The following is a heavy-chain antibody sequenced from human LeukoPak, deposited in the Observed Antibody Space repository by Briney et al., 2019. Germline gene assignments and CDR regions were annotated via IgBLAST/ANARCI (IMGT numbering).Heavy chain of an antibody. CDR2: IYTSGST. CDR1: GGSISSGSYY. V-gene: IGHV4-61*02. J-gene: IGHJ4*02. D-gene: IGHD2-2*01. Sequence: SETLSLTCTVSGGSISSGSYYWRWIRQPAGKGLEWIGRIYTSGSTNYNPSLKSRVTISVDTSKNQFSLKLSSVTAADTAVYYCARVEVVPAAMVFDYWGQGTLVTVSS. CDR3: ARVEVVPAAMVFDY.